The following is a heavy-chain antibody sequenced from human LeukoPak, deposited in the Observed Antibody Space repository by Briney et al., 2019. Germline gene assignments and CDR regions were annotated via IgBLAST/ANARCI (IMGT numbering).Heavy chain of an antibody. V-gene: IGHV1-24*01. CDR3: ATQTSRYCSSTSCYTGGGFDP. CDR1: GYTLTELS. CDR2: FYPEDGET. D-gene: IGHD2-2*02. J-gene: IGHJ5*02. Sequence: SVKVSCKVSGYTLTELSMHWVRQAPGKRLECMGGFYPEDGETIYAQKFQGRVTMTKDTSTDTAYMELSSLRSEDTAVYYCATQTSRYCSSTSCYTGGGFDPWGQGTLVTVSS.